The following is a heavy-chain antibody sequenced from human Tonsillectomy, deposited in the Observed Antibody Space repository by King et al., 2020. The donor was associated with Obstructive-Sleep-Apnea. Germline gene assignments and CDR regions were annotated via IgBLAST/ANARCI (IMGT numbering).Heavy chain of an antibody. J-gene: IGHJ4*02. D-gene: IGHD6-13*01. CDR2: ISDSGSTI. CDR3: ARDYKDGGSSCLDD. Sequence: VQLVESGGGLVQPGGSLRLSCAASGFTFNLYSMNWVRQAPGKGLEWVSYISDSGSTIFYADSVKGRFTISRDNAKNSLFLQMNSLRAEDTAVYYCARDYKDGGSSCLDDWGQGTLVTVSS. V-gene: IGHV3-48*01. CDR1: GFTFNLYS.